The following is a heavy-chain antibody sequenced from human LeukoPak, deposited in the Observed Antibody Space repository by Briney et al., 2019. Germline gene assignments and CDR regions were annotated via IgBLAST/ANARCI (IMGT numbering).Heavy chain of an antibody. CDR3: ARDLGSIFGVVTPNWFDP. CDR1: GYTFTGYY. J-gene: IGHJ5*02. V-gene: IGHV1-2*02. Sequence: ASVKVSXKASGYTFTGYYMHWVRQAPGQGLEGMGWINPNSGGTNYAQKFQGRVTMTRDTSISTAYMELSRLRSDDTAVYYCARDLGSIFGVVTPNWFDPWGQGTLVTVSS. D-gene: IGHD3-3*01. CDR2: INPNSGGT.